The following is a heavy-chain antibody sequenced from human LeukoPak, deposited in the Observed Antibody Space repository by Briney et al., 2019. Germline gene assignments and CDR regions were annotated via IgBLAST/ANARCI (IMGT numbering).Heavy chain of an antibody. D-gene: IGHD5/OR15-5a*01. CDR3: ARRSVGWDYYMDV. V-gene: IGHV5-51*01. CDR1: VDRFPSYW. Sequence: RKIPARVLVDRFPSYWIAWVRRLLDKGLMWLEIITPGDSATRYKPSFQGHVTISADKSISTAYLQWSSLKAADTVMYYCARRSVGWDYYMDVWGKGTTVTVSS. CDR2: ITPGDSAT. J-gene: IGHJ6*03.